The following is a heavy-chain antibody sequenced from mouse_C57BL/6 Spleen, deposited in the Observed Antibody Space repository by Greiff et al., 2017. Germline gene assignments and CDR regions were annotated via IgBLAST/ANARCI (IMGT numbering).Heavy chain of an antibody. CDR2: INPSNGGT. D-gene: IGHD4-1*02. Sequence: QVQLQQPGTELVKPGASVKLSCKASGYTFTSYWMHWVKQRPGQGLEWIGNINPSNGGTNYNEKFKSKATLTVDKSSSTAYIQLSSLTSEDSAVYYCARDIQLGRVYYAMDYWGQGTSVTVSS. CDR1: GYTFTSYW. J-gene: IGHJ4*01. CDR3: ARDIQLGRVYYAMDY. V-gene: IGHV1-53*01.